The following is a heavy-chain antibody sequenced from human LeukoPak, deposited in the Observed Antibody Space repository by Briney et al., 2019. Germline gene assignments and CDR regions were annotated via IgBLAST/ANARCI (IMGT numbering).Heavy chain of an antibody. CDR3: ARAAADYYGSGSLYAFDI. Sequence: PGGSLRLSCAASGFTFSSYSMNWVRQAPGKGLEWVSYISSSSGTIYYADSVKGRFTISRDNAKNSLYLQMNSLRDEDTAVYYCARAAADYYGSGSLYAFDIWGQGTMVTVSS. CDR1: GFTFSSYS. CDR2: ISSSSGTI. D-gene: IGHD3-10*01. J-gene: IGHJ3*02. V-gene: IGHV3-48*02.